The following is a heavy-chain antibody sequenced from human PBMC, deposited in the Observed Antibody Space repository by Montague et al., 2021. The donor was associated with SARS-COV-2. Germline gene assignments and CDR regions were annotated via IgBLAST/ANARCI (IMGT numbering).Heavy chain of an antibody. CDR2: TYYKSRRFD. Sequence: CAISGDSVAGVRGCWEWNRHSPSRELELLGRTYYKSRRFDHYEVSMKGRKIIKADTSKNQFSLQLDSVTPEDTAVYYCARGDGLGPYTGYAFDIWGQGTLVTVSS. V-gene: IGHV6-1*01. CDR3: ARGDGLGPYTGYAFDI. CDR1: GDSVAGVRGC. J-gene: IGHJ3*02. D-gene: IGHD3-16*01.